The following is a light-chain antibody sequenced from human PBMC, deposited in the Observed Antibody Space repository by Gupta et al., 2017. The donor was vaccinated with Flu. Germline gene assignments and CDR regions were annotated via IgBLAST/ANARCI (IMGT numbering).Light chain of an antibody. Sequence: DIQMTQSPSSLSASVGDRVTITCRASQSISSYLNWYQQKPGKAPKLLIYAASSWQSGVPSRFSDSGSGTDFTLTISRLQPEDFATYYCQQSDSTQWTFGQGTKVEIK. CDR2: AAS. CDR1: QSISSY. CDR3: QQSDSTQWT. V-gene: IGKV1-39*01. J-gene: IGKJ1*01.